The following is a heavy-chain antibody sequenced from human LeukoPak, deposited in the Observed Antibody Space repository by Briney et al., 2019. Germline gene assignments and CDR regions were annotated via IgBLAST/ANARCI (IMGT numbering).Heavy chain of an antibody. CDR1: GFTLRDYG. CDR3: ASTRTGISSYYFYYMDV. CDR2: IWFDGSHK. Sequence: GGSLRLSCGASGFTLRDYGMHWVRQAPGKGLEWVSTIWFDGSHKYYADSVKGRFSISRDNSKNTLYLQMNGLRPDDTAVYYCASTRTGISSYYFYYMDVWGKGTTIIVSS. D-gene: IGHD6-13*01. V-gene: IGHV3-33*01. J-gene: IGHJ6*03.